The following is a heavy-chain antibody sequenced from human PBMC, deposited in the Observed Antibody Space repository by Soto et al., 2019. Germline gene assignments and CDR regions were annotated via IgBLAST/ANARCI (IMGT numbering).Heavy chain of an antibody. Sequence: PGESLKISCKGSGYSFTSYWIGWVRQMPGKGLEWMGIIYPGDSDTRYSPSFQGQVTISADKSISTAYLQWSSLKASDTAMYDCAIPPYSSVLARRRWSPNLDYWGQGPLVIVSA. V-gene: IGHV5-51*01. D-gene: IGHD1-26*01. CDR2: IYPGDSDT. J-gene: IGHJ4*02. CDR3: AIPPYSSVLARRRWSPNLDY. CDR1: GYSFTSYW.